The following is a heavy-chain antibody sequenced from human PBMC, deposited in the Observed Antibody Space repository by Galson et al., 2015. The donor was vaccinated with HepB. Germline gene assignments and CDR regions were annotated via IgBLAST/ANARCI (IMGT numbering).Heavy chain of an antibody. V-gene: IGHV6-1*01. J-gene: IGHJ6*02. CDR1: GDSVSSNSAV. CDR2: TYYRAKWYN. D-gene: IGHD2-2*01. CDR3: ARVGGTIYYSGMDV. Sequence: CAISGDSVSSNSAVWNWIRQSPSRGFEWLGRTYYRAKWYNDYAESVRGRIAIKPDTSKNQLSLQLNSVTPEDTAVYYCARVGGTIYYSGMDVWGQGTTVTVSS.